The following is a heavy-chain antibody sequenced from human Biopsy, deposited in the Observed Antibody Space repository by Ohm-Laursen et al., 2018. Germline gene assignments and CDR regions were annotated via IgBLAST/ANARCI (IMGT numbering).Heavy chain of an antibody. J-gene: IGHJ5*02. CDR3: ARGSPRRVSIFEASIYWFDT. D-gene: IGHD6-6*01. Sequence: ASVKVSCKASGYSFTTYDVNWVRQARGQGLEWMGWMIPNSGKTGYAQRFQGRVTLTMNTSIGTAYMELSGLRSEDTAVYYCARGSPRRVSIFEASIYWFDTWGQGALVTVSS. CDR1: GYSFTTYD. V-gene: IGHV1-8*01. CDR2: MIPNSGKT.